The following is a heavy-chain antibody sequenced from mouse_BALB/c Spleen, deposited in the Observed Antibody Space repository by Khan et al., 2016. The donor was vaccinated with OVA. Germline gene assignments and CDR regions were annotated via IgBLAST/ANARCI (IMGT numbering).Heavy chain of an antibody. J-gene: IGHJ4*01. CDR2: IWSGGST. CDR1: GFSLTSYG. Sequence: VELVESGPGLVQPSQSLSITCTVSGFSLTSYGVHWVRQSPGKGLEWLGVIWSGGSTDYNAAFISRLSISKDKSKSQVFFKMNSLQAKDTAIYYCARIFIGTTDYAMDYWGQGTSVTVSS. D-gene: IGHD2-14*01. V-gene: IGHV2-2*02. CDR3: ARIFIGTTDYAMDY.